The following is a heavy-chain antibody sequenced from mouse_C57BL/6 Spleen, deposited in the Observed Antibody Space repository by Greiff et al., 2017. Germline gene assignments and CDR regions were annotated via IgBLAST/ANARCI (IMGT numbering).Heavy chain of an antibody. J-gene: IGHJ4*01. CDR3: ARLGTTDAMDY. V-gene: IGHV1-7*01. Sequence: QVQLQQSGAELAKPGASVKLSCKASGYTFTSYWMHWVKQRPGQGLEWIGYINPSSGYTKYNQKFKDKATLNADKSSSTAYMQLSSLTYEDSAVYYCARLGTTDAMDYWAQGTSVTVSS. CDR1: GYTFTSYW. CDR2: INPSSGYT. D-gene: IGHD1-1*01.